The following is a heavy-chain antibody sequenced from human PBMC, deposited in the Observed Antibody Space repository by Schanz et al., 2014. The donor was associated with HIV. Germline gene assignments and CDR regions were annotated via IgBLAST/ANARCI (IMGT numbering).Heavy chain of an antibody. V-gene: IGHV1-8*01. CDR2: MNPNSGNT. J-gene: IGHJ4*02. D-gene: IGHD6-19*01. CDR3: AKDRTDSGWYKEGPRELGE. Sequence: QVQLVQSGAEVKKPGASVKVSCKASGYTFINYDIHWVRQASGLGLEWMGWMNPNSGNTGYAQKFQGRVTMTRNTSISTAYMELSSLRAEDTAVYFCAKDRTDSGWYKEGPRELGEWGQGTLVTVSS. CDR1: GYTFINYD.